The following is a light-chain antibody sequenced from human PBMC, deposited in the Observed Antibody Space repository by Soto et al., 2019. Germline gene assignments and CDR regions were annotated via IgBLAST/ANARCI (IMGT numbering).Light chain of an antibody. CDR1: QSVSSSY. J-gene: IGKJ4*01. CDR3: QQYGSSRGLT. V-gene: IGKV3-20*01. Sequence: EIVWTQSPGTLSLSPGERANLSCRASQSVSSSYLAWYQQKPGQAPRLLIYGASSRATGIPDRFSGSGSGTDFTLTISRLEPEDFAVYYGQQYGSSRGLTFGGGTKGDIK. CDR2: GAS.